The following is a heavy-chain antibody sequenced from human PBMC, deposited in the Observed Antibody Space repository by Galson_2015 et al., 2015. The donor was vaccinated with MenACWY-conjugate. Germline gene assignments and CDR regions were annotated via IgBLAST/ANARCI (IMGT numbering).Heavy chain of an antibody. D-gene: IGHD7-27*01. CDR2: ISGSGGST. Sequence: SLRHSCAASGFTFSSYAMSWVRQASGKGLEWVSAISGSGGSTYYADSVKGRFTISRDNSKNTLYLQMNSLRAEDTAVYYCAKPNWGLGFDYWGQGTLVTVSS. CDR1: GFTFSSYA. V-gene: IGHV3-23*01. CDR3: AKPNWGLGFDY. J-gene: IGHJ4*02.